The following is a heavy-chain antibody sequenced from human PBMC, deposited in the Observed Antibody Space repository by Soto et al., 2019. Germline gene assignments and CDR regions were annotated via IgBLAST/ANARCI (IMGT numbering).Heavy chain of an antibody. V-gene: IGHV3-23*01. CDR2: ISGSGGST. D-gene: IGHD1-7*01. CDR3: ARGLSGTPSYYYYYYMDV. J-gene: IGHJ6*03. Sequence: PGGSLRLSCAASGFTFSSYAMSWVRQAPGKGLEWVSAISGSGGSTYYADSVKGRFTISRDNSKNSLYLQMNSLRAEDTAVYYCARGLSGTPSYYYYYYMDVWGKGTTVTVSS. CDR1: GFTFSSYA.